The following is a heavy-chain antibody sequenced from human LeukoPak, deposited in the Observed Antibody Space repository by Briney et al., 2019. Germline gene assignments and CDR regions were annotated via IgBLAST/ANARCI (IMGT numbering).Heavy chain of an antibody. CDR1: GGSISSYY. V-gene: IGHV4-59*01. CDR2: IYYSGST. J-gene: IGHJ4*02. CDR3: ARGSSSWYPGDFDY. D-gene: IGHD6-13*01. Sequence: SETLSLTCTVSGGSISSYYWSWIRQPPGKGLEWIGYIYYSGSTNYNPSLKSRVTISVDTSKNQFSLKLSSVTAADTAVYYCARGSSSWYPGDFDYWGQGTLVTVSS.